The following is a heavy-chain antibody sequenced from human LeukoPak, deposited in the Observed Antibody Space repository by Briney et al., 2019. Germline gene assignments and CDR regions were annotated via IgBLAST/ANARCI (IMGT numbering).Heavy chain of an antibody. Sequence: SETLSLTCAVYGGSFSGYSWNWIRQPPVKGLEWIGEINHSGGTNYNPSLKSRVTISVDTSKNQFSLKLSSVTAADTTVYYCAREIVVPAALTSDAFDIWGQGTMVTVSS. CDR3: AREIVVPAALTSDAFDI. V-gene: IGHV4-34*01. J-gene: IGHJ3*02. CDR1: GGSFSGYS. CDR2: INHSGGT. D-gene: IGHD2-2*01.